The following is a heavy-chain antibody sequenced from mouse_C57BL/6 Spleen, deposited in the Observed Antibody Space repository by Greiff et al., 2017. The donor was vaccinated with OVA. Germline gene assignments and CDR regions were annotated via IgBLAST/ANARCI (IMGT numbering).Heavy chain of an antibody. CDR2: ISRGSSTI. CDR1: GFAFSDYG. Sequence: EVQLMESGGGLVKPGGSLKLSCAASGFAFSDYGMHWVRQAPEQGLEWVAYISRGSSTIYYADTVKGRFTISRDNAKNTLFLQLTSLKSEDTAMFYGEKRQPYGSSSYWYFDVWGTGTTVTVSS. V-gene: IGHV5-17*01. D-gene: IGHD1-1*01. J-gene: IGHJ1*03. CDR3: EKRQPYGSSSYWYFDV.